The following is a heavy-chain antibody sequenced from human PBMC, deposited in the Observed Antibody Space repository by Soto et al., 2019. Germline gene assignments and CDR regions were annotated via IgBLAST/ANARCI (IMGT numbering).Heavy chain of an antibody. D-gene: IGHD3-10*01. CDR1: CGSISSGGYY. J-gene: IGHJ5*02. V-gene: IGHV4-31*03. CDR2: IYYSGST. Sequence: QVQLQESGPGLVKPSQTLSLTCTVSCGSISSGGYYWSWIRQHPGKGLEWIGYIYYSGSTYYNPSLKSRVTISVDTSKNQFSLKLSSVTAADTAVYYCARAKYYYGSGSSLWFDPWGQGTLVTVSS. CDR3: ARAKYYYGSGSSLWFDP.